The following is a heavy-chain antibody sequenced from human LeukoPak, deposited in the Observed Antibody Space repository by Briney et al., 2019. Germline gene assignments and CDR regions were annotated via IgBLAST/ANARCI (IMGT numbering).Heavy chain of an antibody. V-gene: IGHV4-39*07. J-gene: IGHJ3*02. Sequence: PSETLSLTCTVSGGSISSSSYYWGWIRQPPGKGLEWIGSIYYSGSTYYNPSLKSRATISVDTPKNQFSLKLSSVTAADTAVYYWARGGPEVAPGIVFDIGAKGKRVPVFS. CDR2: IYYSGST. D-gene: IGHD5-24*01. CDR1: GGSISSSSYY. CDR3: ARGGPEVAPGIVFDI.